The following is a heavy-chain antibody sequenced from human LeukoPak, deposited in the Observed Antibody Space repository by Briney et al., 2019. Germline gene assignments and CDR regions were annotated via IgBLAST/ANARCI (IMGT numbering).Heavy chain of an antibody. CDR3: ARDPVVTMVRGVSLQWFDP. J-gene: IGHJ5*02. D-gene: IGHD3-10*01. V-gene: IGHV1-18*01. Sequence: ASVKVSCKASGYTFTSYGISWVRQAPGQGLEWMGWISAYNGNTNYAQKLQGRVTMTTDTSTSTAYMELRSLRSDDTAVYYCARDPVVTMVRGVSLQWFDPWGQGTLVTVSS. CDR2: ISAYNGNT. CDR1: GYTFTSYG.